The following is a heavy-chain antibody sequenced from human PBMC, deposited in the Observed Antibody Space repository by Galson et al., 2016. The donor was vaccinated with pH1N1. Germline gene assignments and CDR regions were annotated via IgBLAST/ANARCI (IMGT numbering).Heavy chain of an antibody. Sequence: CKASGYTFPELSINWVRQAPGKGLEWMGGFDPEAGETTYAQEFQGRITMTEDTSTDTAYMELRDLRSADTAVYFCATGYRCTNTNCYGYYYYYMGVWGKGTTVTVSS. J-gene: IGHJ6*03. CDR3: ATGYRCTNTNCYGYYYYYMGV. V-gene: IGHV1-24*01. CDR1: GYTFPELS. D-gene: IGHD2-2*01. CDR2: FDPEAGET.